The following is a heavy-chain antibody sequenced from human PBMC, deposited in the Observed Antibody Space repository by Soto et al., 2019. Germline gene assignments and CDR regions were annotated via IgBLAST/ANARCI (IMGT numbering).Heavy chain of an antibody. J-gene: IGHJ6*02. CDR3: ARDTALYYYYYGMDV. Sequence: SETLSLTCTVSGGSISSYYWSWIRQPPGKGLEWIGYIYYSGSTNYNPSLKSRVTISVDTSKNQFSLKLSSVTAADTAVYYCARDTALYYYYYGMDVWGQGTTVTVS. D-gene: IGHD5-18*01. CDR1: GGSISSYY. V-gene: IGHV4-59*01. CDR2: IYYSGST.